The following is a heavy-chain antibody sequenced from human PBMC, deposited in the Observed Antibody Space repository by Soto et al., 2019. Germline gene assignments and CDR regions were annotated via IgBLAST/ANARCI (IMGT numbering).Heavy chain of an antibody. D-gene: IGHD3-10*01. CDR3: VGYYGSGSYYPRFDY. Sequence: GSLRLSCAASGFTFSSYAMSWVRQAPGKGLEWVSAISGSGGSTYYADSVKGRFTISRDNSKNTLYLQMNSLRAEDTAVYYCVGYYGSGSYYPRFDYWGQGTLVTVSS. V-gene: IGHV3-23*01. CDR2: ISGSGGST. CDR1: GFTFSSYA. J-gene: IGHJ4*02.